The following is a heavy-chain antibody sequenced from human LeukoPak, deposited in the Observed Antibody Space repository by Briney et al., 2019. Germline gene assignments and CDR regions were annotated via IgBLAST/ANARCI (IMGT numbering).Heavy chain of an antibody. V-gene: IGHV4-39*07. CDR2: IYYSGST. D-gene: IGHD1-26*01. J-gene: IGHJ4*02. Sequence: SETLSLTCTVSGGSISSSSYYWGWLRQPPGKGLEWIGSIYYSGSTYYNPSLKSRVTISVDTSKNQFSLKLSSVTAADTAVYYCARAREWELHVDYWGQGTLVTVSS. CDR3: ARAREWELHVDY. CDR1: GGSISSSSYY.